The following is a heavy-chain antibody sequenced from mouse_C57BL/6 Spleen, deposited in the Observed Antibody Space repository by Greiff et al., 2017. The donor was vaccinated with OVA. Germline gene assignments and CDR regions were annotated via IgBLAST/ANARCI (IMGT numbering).Heavy chain of an antibody. Sequence: EVKLQESGGDLVKPGGSLKLSCAASGFTFSSYGMSWVRQTPDKRLEWVATISSGGSYTYYPDSVKGRFTISRDNAKNTLYLQMSSLKSEDTAMYYCARLGSSHFDYWGQGTTLTVSS. CDR3: ARLGSSHFDY. J-gene: IGHJ2*01. CDR1: GFTFSSYG. CDR2: ISSGGSYT. V-gene: IGHV5-6*01. D-gene: IGHD1-1*01.